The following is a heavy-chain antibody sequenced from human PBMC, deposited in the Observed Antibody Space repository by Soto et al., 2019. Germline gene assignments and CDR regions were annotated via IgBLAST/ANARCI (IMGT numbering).Heavy chain of an antibody. CDR3: ARDGLVSGGSEV. V-gene: IGHV4-61*08. Sequence: PSETLSLTCAVSGGSISSGGYSWSWIRQPPGKGLEWIGYIYYSGSTNYNPSLKSRVTISVDTSKNQFSLKLSSVTAADTAVYYCARDGLVSGGSEVWGQGTTVTVSS. D-gene: IGHD2-15*01. CDR1: GGSISSGGYS. CDR2: IYYSGST. J-gene: IGHJ6*02.